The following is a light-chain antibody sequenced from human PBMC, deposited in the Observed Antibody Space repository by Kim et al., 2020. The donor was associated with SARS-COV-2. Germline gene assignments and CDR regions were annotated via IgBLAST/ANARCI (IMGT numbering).Light chain of an antibody. Sequence: SSELTQDPAVSVALGQTVRITCQGDSLRTYYASWYQQKPGQAPVLVIYGKSTRPSGIPDRFSGSDSGNTASLTITGAQAEDEADYYCNTRDSSGDLVVFGGGTQLTVL. CDR3: NTRDSSGDLVV. J-gene: IGLJ2*01. CDR2: GKS. V-gene: IGLV3-19*01. CDR1: SLRTYY.